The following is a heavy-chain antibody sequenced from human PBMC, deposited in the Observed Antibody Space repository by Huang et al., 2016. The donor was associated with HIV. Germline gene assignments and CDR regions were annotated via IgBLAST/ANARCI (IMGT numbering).Heavy chain of an antibody. Sequence: QVQLVQSGAELKKPGSSVKVSCQASGVTFSSYAVSWVRQAPGQGLEWRGGVIPICWTGNYAKKLQVRVQITADESTRTADMELSSLRSDDTAVYYCARGVWGRPSEGFDYGETTGYYFDYWGQGTLVTVSS. D-gene: IGHD4-17*01. CDR3: ARGVWGRPSEGFDYGETTGYYFDY. CDR1: GVTFSSYA. V-gene: IGHV1-69*13. J-gene: IGHJ4*02. CDR2: VIPICWTG.